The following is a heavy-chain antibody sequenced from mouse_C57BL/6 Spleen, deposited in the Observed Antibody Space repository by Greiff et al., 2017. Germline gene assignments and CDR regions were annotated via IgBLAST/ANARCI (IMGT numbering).Heavy chain of an antibody. Sequence: EVQLQQSGPGLVKPSQSLSLTCSVTGYSITSGYYWNWIRPFPGNKLEWMGYISYDGSNNYNPSFKNRISITRDTSKNQFFLKLNSVTTEDTATYYGAIEDYGSYFDVWGTGTTVTVSS. J-gene: IGHJ1*03. D-gene: IGHD1-1*01. CDR3: AIEDYGSYFDV. V-gene: IGHV3-6*01. CDR1: GYSITSGYY. CDR2: ISYDGSN.